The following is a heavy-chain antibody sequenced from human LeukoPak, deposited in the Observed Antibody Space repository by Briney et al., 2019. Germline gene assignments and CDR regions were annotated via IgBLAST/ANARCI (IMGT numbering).Heavy chain of an antibody. V-gene: IGHV3-30*03. CDR3: ARERTVMVSREFDY. J-gene: IGHJ4*02. CDR2: ISYDGRSK. CDR1: GFTFSSYG. Sequence: GGSLRLSCAASGFTFSSYGMHWVRQAPGKGLEWVAVISYDGRSKYYADSVKGRFTISRDNSESTLNLQMNSLRAEDTAVYYCARERTVMVSREFDYWGQGTLVIVSS. D-gene: IGHD5-18*01.